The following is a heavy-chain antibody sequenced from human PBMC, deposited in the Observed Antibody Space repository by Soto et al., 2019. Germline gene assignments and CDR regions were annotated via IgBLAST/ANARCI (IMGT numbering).Heavy chain of an antibody. CDR2: ISYDGSNK. CDR3: ARRGPGTYFDY. CDR1: GFTFSSYA. Sequence: GGSLRLSCAASGFTFSSYAMHWVRQAPGKGLEWVAVISYDGSNKYYADSVKGRFTISRDNSKNTLYLQMNSLRAEDTAVYYYARRGPGTYFDYWGQGTLVTVSS. D-gene: IGHD6-13*01. J-gene: IGHJ4*02. V-gene: IGHV3-30-3*01.